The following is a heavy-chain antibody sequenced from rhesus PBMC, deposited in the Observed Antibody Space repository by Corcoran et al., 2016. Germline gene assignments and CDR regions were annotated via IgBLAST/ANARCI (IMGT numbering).Heavy chain of an antibody. D-gene: IGHD3-34*01. J-gene: IGHJ5-1*01. CDR1: GGSISRSNW. V-gene: IGHV4-57*02. CDR2: ISGSGGST. Sequence: QLQLQESGPGLVKPSETLSLTCAVSGGSISRSNWWIWIRQPSGKGLEWIARISGSGGSTGDHPSLKSRVTISKDTSKNQFSLKLSSVTAADTAVYYCASRVRGGRFDVWGPGVLVTVSS. CDR3: ASRVRGGRFDV.